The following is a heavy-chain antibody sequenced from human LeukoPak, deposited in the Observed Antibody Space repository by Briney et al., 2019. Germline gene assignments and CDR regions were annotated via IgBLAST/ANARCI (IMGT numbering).Heavy chain of an antibody. CDR1: GFTFSSYG. V-gene: IGHV3-23*01. J-gene: IGHJ4*02. D-gene: IGHD3-16*01. Sequence: PGGSLRLSCAASGFTFSSYGMSWVRQAPGKGLEWVSGISGSGGTTYFADSVKGRFTISRDNSKNTLYLQMNSLGAEDTAVYYCAKDRLGGPYFFHYWGQGTLVTVSS. CDR2: ISGSGGTT. CDR3: AKDRLGGPYFFHY.